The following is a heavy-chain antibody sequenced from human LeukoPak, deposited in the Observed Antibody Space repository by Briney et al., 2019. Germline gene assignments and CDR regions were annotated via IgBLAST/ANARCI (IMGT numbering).Heavy chain of an antibody. CDR2: IYYSGST. D-gene: IGHD3-3*01. V-gene: IGHV4-31*03. J-gene: IGHJ5*02. CDR1: GGSISSGGYY. CDR3: ARGTYYDFWSGYPNWFDP. Sequence: PSQTLSLTCTVSGGSISSGGYYWSWIRQHPGKGLEWIGYIYYSGSTNYNPSLKSRVTISVDTSKNQFSLKLSSVTAADTAVYYCARGTYYDFWSGYPNWFDPWGQGTLVTVSS.